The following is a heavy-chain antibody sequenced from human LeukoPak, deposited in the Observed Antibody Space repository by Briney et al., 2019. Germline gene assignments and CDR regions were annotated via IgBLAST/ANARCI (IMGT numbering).Heavy chain of an antibody. CDR2: TSQSGDYT. D-gene: IGHD6-19*01. J-gene: IGHJ4*02. Sequence: GGSLRLSCAASGFTFNNYALSWVRQAPGKGLEWVAATSQSGDYTHYAESLKGRFTISRDNSKNTLYLQMNSLRAEDTAVYYCAKDTLLPYSSGWRPFDYWGQGTLVTVSS. CDR1: GFTFNNYA. V-gene: IGHV3-23*01. CDR3: AKDTLLPYSSGWRPFDY.